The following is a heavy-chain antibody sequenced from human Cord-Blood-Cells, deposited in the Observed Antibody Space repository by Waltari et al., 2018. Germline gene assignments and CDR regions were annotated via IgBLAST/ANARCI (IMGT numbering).Heavy chain of an antibody. J-gene: IGHJ2*01. Sequence: QVQLVQSGAEVKKPGASVKVSCKASGYTFTSYAMHWVRQAPGQRLEWMGWINAGNGNTKYSQKFQGRVTITRDTXASTAYXELSSLGSEGTAVYYCARGGVGYCSSTSCHRYWYFDLWGRGTLVTVSS. CDR3: ARGGVGYCSSTSCHRYWYFDL. CDR1: GYTFTSYA. CDR2: INAGNGNT. D-gene: IGHD2-2*01. V-gene: IGHV1-3*01.